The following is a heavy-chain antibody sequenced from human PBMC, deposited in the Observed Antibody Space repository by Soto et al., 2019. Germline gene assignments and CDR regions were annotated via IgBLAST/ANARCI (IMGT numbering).Heavy chain of an antibody. CDR2: IWYDGSNK. V-gene: IGHV3-33*01. Sequence: QVQLVESGGGVVQPGRSLRLSCAASGFTFSSYGMHWVRQAPGKGLEWVAVIWYDGSNKYYADSVKGRFTISRDNSKNTRYLQMNSLRAEDTAVYYCARDRMVRGVIGAFDIWGQGTMVTVSS. D-gene: IGHD3-10*01. CDR3: ARDRMVRGVIGAFDI. J-gene: IGHJ3*02. CDR1: GFTFSSYG.